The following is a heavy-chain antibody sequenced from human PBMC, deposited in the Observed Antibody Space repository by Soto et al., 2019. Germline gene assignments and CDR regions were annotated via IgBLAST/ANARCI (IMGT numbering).Heavy chain of an antibody. CDR2: IYSSENT. V-gene: IGHV4-34*01. J-gene: IGHJ5*02. CDR3: ARSVDP. Sequence: PSDTLSLTCAVYGGSFSGYYWSWIRQPPGKGLEWIGTIYSSENTYYNPSLLSRVTISVDTSKNEFSLRLGSVTAADTAVYYCARSVDPWGQGTLVTVSS. CDR1: GGSFSGYY.